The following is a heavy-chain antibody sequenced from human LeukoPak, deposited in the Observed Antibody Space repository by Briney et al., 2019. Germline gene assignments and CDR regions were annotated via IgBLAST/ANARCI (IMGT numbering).Heavy chain of an antibody. V-gene: IGHV3-21*01. J-gene: IGHJ6*02. CDR3: AREGGGSWPADYYYGMDV. CDR1: GFTFSSYS. CDR2: ISSSSYI. Sequence: GGSLRLSCAASGFTFSSYSMNWVRQAPGKGLEWVSSISSSSYIYYADSVKGRFTISRDNAKNSLYLQMNSLRAEDTAVYYCAREGGGSWPADYYYGMDVWGQGTTVTVSS. D-gene: IGHD2-15*01.